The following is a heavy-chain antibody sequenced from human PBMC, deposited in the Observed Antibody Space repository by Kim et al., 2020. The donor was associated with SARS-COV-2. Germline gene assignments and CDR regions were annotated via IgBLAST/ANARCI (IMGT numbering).Heavy chain of an antibody. CDR2: IIPIFGTA. Sequence: SVKVSSKASGGTFSSYAISWVRQAPGQGLEWMGGIIPIFGTANYAQKFQGRVTITADESTSTAYMELSSLRSEDTAVYYCARDRSTSQDWNRGYFDLWGRGTLVTVSS. CDR1: GGTFSSYA. CDR3: ARDRSTSQDWNRGYFDL. J-gene: IGHJ2*01. V-gene: IGHV1-69*13. D-gene: IGHD1-1*01.